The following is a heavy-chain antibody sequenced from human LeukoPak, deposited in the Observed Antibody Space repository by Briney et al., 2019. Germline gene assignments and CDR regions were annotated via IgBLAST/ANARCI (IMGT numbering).Heavy chain of an antibody. CDR2: FDPEDGET. J-gene: IGHJ4*02. Sequence: ASVKVSCKASGYTFTSYGISWVRQAPGKGLEWMGGFDPEDGETIYAQKFQGRVTMTEDTSTDTAYMELSSLRSEDTAVYYCATGGLVVGATFFDYWGQGTLVTVSS. D-gene: IGHD1-26*01. CDR1: GYTFTSYG. CDR3: ATGGLVVGATFFDY. V-gene: IGHV1-24*01.